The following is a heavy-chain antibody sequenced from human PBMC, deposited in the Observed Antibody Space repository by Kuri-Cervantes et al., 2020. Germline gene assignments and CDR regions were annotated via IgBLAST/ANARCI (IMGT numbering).Heavy chain of an antibody. V-gene: IGHV3-15*01. J-gene: IGHJ4*02. CDR1: GFTFSSYW. CDR3: VGADY. Sequence: GESLKISCAASGFTFSSYWMHWVRQAPGKGLEWVGHIKSKRNGGTTDYAAPVRGRFAISRGDSNNNVYLQMNSLKTEDAALYYCVGADYWGQGTLVTVSS. CDR2: IKSKRNGGTT.